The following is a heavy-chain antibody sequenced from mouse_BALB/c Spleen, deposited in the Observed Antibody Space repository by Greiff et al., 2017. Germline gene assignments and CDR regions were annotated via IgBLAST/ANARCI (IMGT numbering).Heavy chain of an antibody. V-gene: IGHV10-1*02. J-gene: IGHJ3*01. CDR1: GFSFNTYA. Sequence: DVQLQESGGGLVQPKGSLTLSCAASGFSFNTYAMNWVRQAPGKGLEWVARIRSKSNNYATYYADSVKDRFTISRDDSQSMLYLQMNNLKTEDTAVYNCVRSLNDYDGAWFAYWGQGTMVTGSA. D-gene: IGHD2-4*01. CDR2: IRSKSNNYAT. CDR3: VRSLNDYDGAWFAY.